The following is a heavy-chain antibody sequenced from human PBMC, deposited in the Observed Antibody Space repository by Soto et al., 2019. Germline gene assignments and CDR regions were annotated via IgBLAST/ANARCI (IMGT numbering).Heavy chain of an antibody. Sequence: QVQLVQSGAEVKNPGASVKVSCKASGYTFTDHYMHWVRQAPGQGLEWIGWINSNSGDTNYAQKFRGWVTMTRDTSIRTAYMELSSLRSDDTAVYYCASGVGPRWFDPWGQGTPVTVSS. CDR2: INSNSGDT. J-gene: IGHJ5*02. CDR3: ASGVGPRWFDP. V-gene: IGHV1-2*04. CDR1: GYTFTDHY. D-gene: IGHD2-15*01.